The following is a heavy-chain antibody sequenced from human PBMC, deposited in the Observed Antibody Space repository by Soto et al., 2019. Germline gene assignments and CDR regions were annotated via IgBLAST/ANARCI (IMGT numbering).Heavy chain of an antibody. V-gene: IGHV5-51*01. D-gene: IGHD6-13*01. CDR1: GYSFSNYW. CDR3: ARRRAGNPDDWFDP. CDR2: IYPGDSET. Sequence: PGESLKISCKGSGYSFSNYWIVWVRQMPGKGLEWMGLIYPGDSETKYSPSFQGQVTISADKSINTAYLQWISLKASDTAMYYCARRRAGNPDDWFDPWGQGTLVTVSS. J-gene: IGHJ5*02.